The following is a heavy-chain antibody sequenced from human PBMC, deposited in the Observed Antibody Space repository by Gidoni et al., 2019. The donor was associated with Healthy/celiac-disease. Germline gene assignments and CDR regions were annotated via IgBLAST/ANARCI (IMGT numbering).Heavy chain of an antibody. V-gene: IGHV4-30-2*01. Sequence: QLQLQESGSGLVKPSQTLSLTCAVSGGSISSGGYSSSWIRQPPGKGLEWIGYIYHSGSTYYNPSLKSRVTISVDRSKNQFSLKLSSVTDADTAVYYCARQGDYGDYAVDYWGQGTLVTVSS. D-gene: IGHD4-17*01. J-gene: IGHJ4*02. CDR3: ARQGDYGDYAVDY. CDR2: IYHSGST. CDR1: GGSISSGGYS.